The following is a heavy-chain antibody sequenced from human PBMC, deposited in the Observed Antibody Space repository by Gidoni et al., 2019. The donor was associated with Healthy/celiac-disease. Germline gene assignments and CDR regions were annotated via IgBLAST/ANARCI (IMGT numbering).Heavy chain of an antibody. Sequence: QVQLQQWGAGLLKPSETLSLTCAVYGGSLSGYYWSWIRQPPGKGLEWIGEINHSGSTNYNPSLKSRVTISVDTSKNQFSLKLSSVTAADTAVYYCARGWYSSSWPGDGFDPWGQGTLVTVSS. V-gene: IGHV4-34*01. CDR3: ARGWYSSSWPGDGFDP. J-gene: IGHJ5*02. CDR1: GGSLSGYY. D-gene: IGHD6-13*01. CDR2: INHSGST.